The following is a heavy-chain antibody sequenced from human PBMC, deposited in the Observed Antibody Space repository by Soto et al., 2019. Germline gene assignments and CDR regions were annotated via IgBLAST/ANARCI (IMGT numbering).Heavy chain of an antibody. J-gene: IGHJ3*02. V-gene: IGHV4-4*02. Sequence: QVQLQESGPGLVKPSGTLSLTCAVSSGSISSSNWWSWVRQPPGKGLEWIGEIYHSGSTNYNPSRKSRVTRSVDKSKNQFSLKLSSVTAADTAVYYCARGLNYDILTGLTHDAFDIWGQGTMVTVSS. CDR3: ARGLNYDILTGLTHDAFDI. CDR1: SGSISSSNW. CDR2: IYHSGST. D-gene: IGHD3-9*01.